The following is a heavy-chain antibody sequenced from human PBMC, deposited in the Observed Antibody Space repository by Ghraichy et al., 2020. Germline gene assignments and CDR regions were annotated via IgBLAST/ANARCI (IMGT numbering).Heavy chain of an antibody. CDR2: ISSSSSYI. D-gene: IGHD2-15*01. CDR3: ARGVQQADLPPRSPPSY. V-gene: IGHV3-21*01. J-gene: IGHJ4*02. Sequence: GGSLRLSCAASGFTFSSYSMNWVRQAPGKGLEWVSSISSSSSYIYYADSVKGRFTISRDNAKNSLYLQMNSLRAEDTAVYYCARGVQQADLPPRSPPSYWGQGTLVTVSS. CDR1: GFTFSSYS.